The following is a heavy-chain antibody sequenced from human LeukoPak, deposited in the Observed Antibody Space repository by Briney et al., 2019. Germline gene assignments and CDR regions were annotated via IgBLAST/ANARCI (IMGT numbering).Heavy chain of an antibody. Sequence: SETLSLTCTVSGGSISSYYWNWIRQPPGKGLEWIGYIYYSGNTNYNPSHKSRVTMSVDTSKNQFSLKLSSVTAADTAVYYCATYYYDGTGYYYRGFHIWGQGTMVTVSS. CDR1: GGSISSYY. CDR3: ATYYYDGTGYYYRGFHI. J-gene: IGHJ3*02. D-gene: IGHD3-22*01. CDR2: IYYSGNT. V-gene: IGHV4-59*01.